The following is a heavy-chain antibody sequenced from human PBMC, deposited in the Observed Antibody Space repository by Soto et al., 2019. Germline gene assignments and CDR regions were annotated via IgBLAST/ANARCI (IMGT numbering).Heavy chain of an antibody. CDR2: TYYRSKWYN. D-gene: IGHD6-13*01. Sequence: PSXTLSLTCAISGDSVSSNSAAWNWIRQSPSRGLEWLVRTYYRSKWYNDYAVSVKSRITINPDTSKNQFSLQLNSVTPEDTAVYYCARVAAAAGYYYYYGMDVWGQGTTVTVSS. CDR1: GDSVSSNSAA. J-gene: IGHJ6*02. V-gene: IGHV6-1*01. CDR3: ARVAAAAGYYYYYGMDV.